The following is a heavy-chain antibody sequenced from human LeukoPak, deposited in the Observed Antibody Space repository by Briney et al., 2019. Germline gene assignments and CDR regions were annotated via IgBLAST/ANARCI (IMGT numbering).Heavy chain of an antibody. J-gene: IGHJ4*02. D-gene: IGHD3-22*01. V-gene: IGHV3-48*03. CDR1: GFTFSSYE. CDR2: ISGSGSTI. Sequence: PGGSLRLSCAASGFTFSSYEMNWVRQAPGKGLEWVSSISGSGSTIYYADSVKGRFTISRDNAKNSLYLQMNSLRAEDTAFYYCARRSRGYALFYFDYWGQGTLVTVSS. CDR3: ARRSRGYALFYFDY.